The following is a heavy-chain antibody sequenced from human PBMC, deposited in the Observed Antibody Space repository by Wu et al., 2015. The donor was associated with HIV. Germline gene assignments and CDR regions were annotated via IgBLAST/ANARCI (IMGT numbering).Heavy chain of an antibody. CDR2: THPNSGNT. J-gene: IGHJ2*01. V-gene: IGHV1-8*02. D-gene: IGHD5-18*01. Sequence: QVQLVQSGAEVKKPGASVKVSCKASGYTFTSYGINWVRQATGQGLEWMGWTHPNSGNTGYALKFLGRVILTANTSIDTAYMEVTSLRIDDTAVYYCAKADQRGYDYGHWYFDFWGRGTLVTVSS. CDR3: AKADQRGYDYGHWYFDF. CDR1: GYTFTSYG.